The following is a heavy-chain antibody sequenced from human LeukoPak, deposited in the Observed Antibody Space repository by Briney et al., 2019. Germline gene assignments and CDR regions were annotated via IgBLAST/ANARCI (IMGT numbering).Heavy chain of an antibody. Sequence: LRLSCAASGFTFSSYEMNWVRQAPGKGLEWIAYLFDSVNTKDNPSLQSRLTLSADTSKNQFSLRLSSVTAADTAVYYCATIKRGSIFGYFDFWGQGIKVTVSS. J-gene: IGHJ4*02. CDR2: LFDSVNT. CDR3: ATIKRGSIFGYFDF. D-gene: IGHD5-18*01. V-gene: IGHV4-59*01. CDR1: GFTFSSYE.